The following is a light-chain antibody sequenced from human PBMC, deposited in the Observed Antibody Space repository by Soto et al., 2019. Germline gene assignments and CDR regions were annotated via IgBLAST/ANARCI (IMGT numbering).Light chain of an antibody. Sequence: EIVMTQSPATLSVSPGERATLSCRASESVASSYLAWYQQIPGQAPRLLIYASSNRATGIPDRFSGSGSGTDFTLTITPLEPDDFVVYFCQQYDSSPITFGQGTRLEIK. J-gene: IGKJ5*01. CDR1: ESVASSY. V-gene: IGKV3-20*01. CDR3: QQYDSSPIT. CDR2: ASS.